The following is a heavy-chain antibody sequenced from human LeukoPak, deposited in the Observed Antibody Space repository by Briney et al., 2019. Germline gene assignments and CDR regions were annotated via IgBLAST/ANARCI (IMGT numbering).Heavy chain of an antibody. CDR1: GGSFSGYY. V-gene: IGHV4-34*01. CDR3: ARDRVYYYGMDV. CDR2: INHSGST. J-gene: IGHJ6*02. D-gene: IGHD3-10*01. Sequence: PSETLSLTCAVYGGSFSGYYWSWIRQPPGKGLEWIGEINHSGSTNYNPSLKSRVTISVDTSKNQFSLKLSSVTAADTAVYYCARDRVYYYGMDVWGQGTTVTVSS.